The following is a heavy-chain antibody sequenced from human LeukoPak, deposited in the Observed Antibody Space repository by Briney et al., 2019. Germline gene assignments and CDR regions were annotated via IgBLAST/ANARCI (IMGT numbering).Heavy chain of an antibody. J-gene: IGHJ4*02. CDR3: ARGPGY. CDR2: IYYSGST. V-gene: IGHV4-39*01. CDR1: GRSLSSSSDY. Sequence: PSETLSLPCTLSGRSLSSSSDYWGWIRQPPGKGLEWIGSIYYSGSTYYNPSLKSRVTISVDTSKNQFSLKLSSVTAADTAVYYCARGPGYWGQGTLVTVSS.